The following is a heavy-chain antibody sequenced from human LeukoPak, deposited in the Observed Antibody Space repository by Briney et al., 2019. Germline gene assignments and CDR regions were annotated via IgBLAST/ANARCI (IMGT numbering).Heavy chain of an antibody. V-gene: IGHV3-11*06. J-gene: IGHJ4*02. CDR3: ARDQIGSW. Sequence: GGSLRLSCEASGFTFSDYYLSWIRQAPGKGLEWISYISGSSSHINYADSVKGRFTISRDNAKKSVYLQMDSLRAEDTAVYYCARDQIGSWWCQGTLVIVSS. D-gene: IGHD6-13*01. CDR2: ISGSSSHI. CDR1: GFTFSDYY.